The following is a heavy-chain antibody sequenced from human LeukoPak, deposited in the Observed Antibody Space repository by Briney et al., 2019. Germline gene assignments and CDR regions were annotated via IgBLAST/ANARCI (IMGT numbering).Heavy chain of an antibody. D-gene: IGHD1-26*01. J-gene: IGHJ4*02. Sequence: GGSLRLSCAASGFTFSSYGMHWVRQAPGTGLEWVAFIRYDGSNKYYADSVKGRFTISRDNSKDTLYLQMNSLRPEDTAVYYCAKDGWSYYLSCFDCWGQGTLVTVSS. V-gene: IGHV3-30*02. CDR1: GFTFSSYG. CDR2: IRYDGSNK. CDR3: AKDGWSYYLSCFDC.